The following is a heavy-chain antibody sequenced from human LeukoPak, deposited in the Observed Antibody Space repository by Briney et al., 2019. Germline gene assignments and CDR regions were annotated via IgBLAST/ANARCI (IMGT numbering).Heavy chain of an antibody. V-gene: IGHV4-4*07. CDR3: ARGEDNSGWGSYYRN. D-gene: IGHD3-10*01. CDR1: GGSISSYY. J-gene: IGHJ4*02. CDR2: IYTSGST. Sequence: SETLSLTCTVSGGSISSYYWSWIRQPAGKGLEWIGRIYTSGSTNYNPSLKSRVTMSVDTSKNQFSLKLTSVTAADTAVYYCARGEDNSGWGSYYRNWGQGTLVTVSS.